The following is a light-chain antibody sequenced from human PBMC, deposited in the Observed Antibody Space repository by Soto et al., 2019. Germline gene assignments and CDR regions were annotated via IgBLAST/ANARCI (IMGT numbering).Light chain of an antibody. Sequence: EIVLTQSPGTLSLSPGERATLSCRASQSVDSNSLAWYQHKPGQAPRLLIYGASSRAPGISDRYSGRGSGTDFTHTINRLEPEDFAVYYCQQYATSPTFGGGTRLEIK. CDR2: GAS. CDR3: QQYATSPT. J-gene: IGKJ4*01. V-gene: IGKV3-20*01. CDR1: QSVDSNS.